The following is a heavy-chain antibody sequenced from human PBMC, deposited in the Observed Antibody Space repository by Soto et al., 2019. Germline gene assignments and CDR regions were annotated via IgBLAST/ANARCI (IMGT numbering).Heavy chain of an antibody. Sequence: GGSLRLSCAASGFTFSSYWMSWVRQAPGKGLEWVANIKQDGSEKYYVDSVKGRFTIYRDNAKNSLYLQMNSLRAEDTAAEYCAGGYCSRSSCYKEYIDVWGKGTTVTVSS. V-gene: IGHV3-7*01. CDR3: AGGYCSRSSCYKEYIDV. CDR1: GFTFSSYW. J-gene: IGHJ6*03. CDR2: IKQDGSEK. D-gene: IGHD2-2*02.